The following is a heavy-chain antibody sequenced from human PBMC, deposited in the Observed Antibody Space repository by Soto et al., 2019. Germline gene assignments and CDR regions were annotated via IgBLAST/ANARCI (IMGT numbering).Heavy chain of an antibody. Sequence: SETLSLTCPVSGVSVSSGSYYWSWIRQPPGKGLEWIGYIYYSGSTNYNPSLKSRVTISVDTSKNQFSLNLRSMSPADTAVYYCARVGGLAARTFDYWGPGTLVTVSS. CDR1: GVSVSSGSYY. V-gene: IGHV4-61*01. D-gene: IGHD6-6*01. CDR3: ARVGGLAARTFDY. CDR2: IYYSGST. J-gene: IGHJ4*02.